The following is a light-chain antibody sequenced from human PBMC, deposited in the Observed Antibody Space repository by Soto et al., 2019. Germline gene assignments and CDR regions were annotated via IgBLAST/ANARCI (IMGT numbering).Light chain of an antibody. J-gene: IGLJ3*02. CDR1: NIGSKS. Sequence: SYELTQPPSVSVAPGQTARITCGGNNIGSKSVHWYQQKPGQAPVLVVYDDSGRPSGIPERFSGSNSGNTATLTISRVEAGDEADYYCQVWDSSSDHSWVFGGGTQLTVL. CDR3: QVWDSSSDHSWV. V-gene: IGLV3-21*02. CDR2: DDS.